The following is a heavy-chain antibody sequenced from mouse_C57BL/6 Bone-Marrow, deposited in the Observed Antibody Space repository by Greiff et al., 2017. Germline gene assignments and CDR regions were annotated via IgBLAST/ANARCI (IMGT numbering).Heavy chain of an antibody. D-gene: IGHD1-1*01. CDR2: TFYSGIT. Sequence: EVKVIESGPSLVRSSQTLSLTCTVTGFSINSACYWIWIRQFPGNKLEYIGYTFYSGITYYNPSLESRTYITRDTSKNQFSLKLSSVTTEDTATYYCASPYYYGYYFDYWGQGTTRTVSS. CDR1: GFSINSACY. CDR3: ASPYYYGYYFDY. J-gene: IGHJ2*01. V-gene: IGHV3-3*01.